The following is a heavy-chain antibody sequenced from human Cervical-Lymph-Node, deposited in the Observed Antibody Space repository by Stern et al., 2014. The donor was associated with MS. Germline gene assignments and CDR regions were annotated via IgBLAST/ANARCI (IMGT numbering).Heavy chain of an antibody. CDR1: GFTFSPYN. Sequence: VQLEESGGGLVKPGGSLRLSWAASGFTFSPYNMNWVRQAPGKGLEWVSSITSTGTYQHYADSVKGRFTISRDNAKNSVFLQMSSLRAEDTAVYYCARDSHFAMDVWGQGTTVTVSS. V-gene: IGHV3-21*01. J-gene: IGHJ6*02. CDR3: ARDSHFAMDV. CDR2: ITSTGTYQ.